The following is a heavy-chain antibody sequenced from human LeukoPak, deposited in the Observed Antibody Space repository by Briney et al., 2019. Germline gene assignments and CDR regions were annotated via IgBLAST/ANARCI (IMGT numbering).Heavy chain of an antibody. J-gene: IGHJ4*02. CDR1: GYSFTSYW. CDR3: ARQLSAAAGY. V-gene: IGHV5-51*01. Sequence: GESLKISCKGAGYSFTSYWIGWVRQMPGKGLEWMGIIYPGDSDARYSPSFQGQVTISADKSINTAYLQWNSLKASDTAMYYCARQLSAAAGYWGQGTLVTVSS. CDR2: IYPGDSDA. D-gene: IGHD6-13*01.